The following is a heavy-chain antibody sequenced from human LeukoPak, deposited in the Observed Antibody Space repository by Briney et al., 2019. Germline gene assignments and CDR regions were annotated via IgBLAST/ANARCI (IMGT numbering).Heavy chain of an antibody. CDR3: ARHMVPYGGKPSDAFDI. CDR1: GGSISSDNYY. V-gene: IGHV4-39*01. Sequence: SETLSLTCTVSGGSISSDNYYWGWIRQPPGKGLEWIGSIYYSGSTYYNPSLKSRVTISVVTSKSQVSLKLSSVTAADTAVYYCARHMVPYGGKPSDAFDIWGQGTMVTVSS. CDR2: IYYSGST. D-gene: IGHD4-23*01. J-gene: IGHJ3*02.